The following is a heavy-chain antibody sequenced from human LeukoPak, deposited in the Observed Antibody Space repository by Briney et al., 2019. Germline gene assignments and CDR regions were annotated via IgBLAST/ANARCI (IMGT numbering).Heavy chain of an antibody. CDR3: AREECSGGSCYIDY. Sequence: GRSLRLSCAASGLTFSSYAMHWVRQAPGKGLVWVSRINSDGSLTSYADSVKGRFTISRDNAKSTLYLLMNSLRAEDTAVYNCAREECSGGSCYIDYWGQGTLVTVSS. CDR2: INSDGSLT. CDR1: GLTFSSYA. V-gene: IGHV3-74*01. J-gene: IGHJ4*02. D-gene: IGHD2-15*01.